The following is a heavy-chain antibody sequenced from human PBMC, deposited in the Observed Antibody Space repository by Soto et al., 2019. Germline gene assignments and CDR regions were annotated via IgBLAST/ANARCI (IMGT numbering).Heavy chain of an antibody. J-gene: IGHJ4*02. CDR1: GYTLTELS. Sequence: ASVKVSCKVSGYTLTELSMHWVRQAPGKGLEWMGGFDPEDGETIYAQKFQGRVTMTEDTSTDTAYMELSSLRSEDTAVYYCATVALDYIWGSPRPYYFDYWGQGTLVTVSS. D-gene: IGHD3-16*01. V-gene: IGHV1-24*01. CDR2: FDPEDGET. CDR3: ATVALDYIWGSPRPYYFDY.